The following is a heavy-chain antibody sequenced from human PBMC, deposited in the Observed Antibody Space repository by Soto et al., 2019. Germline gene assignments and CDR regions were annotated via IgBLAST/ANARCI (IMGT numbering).Heavy chain of an antibody. CDR1: GFSLSTRGVC. CDR3: ARTFMVGVTSFCFDY. V-gene: IGHV2-70*17. Sequence: PVVKPTQTLTLTCTFSGFSLSTRGVCVSWIRQPPGKALEWLARVDWDDDKFYSTALKTRLTISKDTSKKQVVLTMTNMDPVDTATYFSARTFMVGVTSFCFDYWGQ. CDR2: VDWDDDK. D-gene: IGHD1-26*01. J-gene: IGHJ4*02.